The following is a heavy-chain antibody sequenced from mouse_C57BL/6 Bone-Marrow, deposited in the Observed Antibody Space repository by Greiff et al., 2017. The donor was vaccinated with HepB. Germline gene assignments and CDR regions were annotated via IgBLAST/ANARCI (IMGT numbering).Heavy chain of an antibody. V-gene: IGHV1-52*01. CDR3: GRWGDSKGAWFAY. CDR2: IDPSDSET. D-gene: IGHD2-5*01. CDR1: GYTFTSYW. Sequence: VQLQQSGSELVRPGSSVKLSCKASGYTFTSYWMHWVKQRPIQGLEWIGNIDPSDSETHYNQKFKDKATLTVDKSSSTAYMQLSSLTSEDSAVYYWGRWGDSKGAWFAYWGQGTLVTVSA. J-gene: IGHJ3*01.